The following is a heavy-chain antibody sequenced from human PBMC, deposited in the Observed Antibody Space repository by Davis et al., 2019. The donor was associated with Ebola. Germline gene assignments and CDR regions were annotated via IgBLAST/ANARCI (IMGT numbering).Heavy chain of an antibody. CDR1: GGSISSHY. CDR3: TRVRGYCTGGVCLGGLLDV. CDR2: IYTSGST. D-gene: IGHD2-8*02. J-gene: IGHJ6*02. Sequence: PGGSLRLSCTVSGGSISSHYWSWIRQSPGKGLEWIGRIYTSGSTNYNPSLKSRVTISVDTSKNQFSLKLSSVTAADTAVYYCTRVRGYCTGGVCLGGLLDVWGQGTTVTVSS. V-gene: IGHV4-4*07.